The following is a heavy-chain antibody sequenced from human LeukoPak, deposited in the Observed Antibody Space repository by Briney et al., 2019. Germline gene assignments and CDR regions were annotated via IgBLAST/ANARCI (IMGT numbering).Heavy chain of an antibody. CDR3: ARDHQYYDFWSGPNSQAGPDY. CDR2: IWYDGSNK. Sequence: PGGSLRLSCSASGFTFSSYAMHWVRQAPGKGLEWVAVIWYDGSNKYYADSVKGRFTISRDNSKNTLYLQMNSLRAEDTAVYYCARDHQYYDFWSGPNSQAGPDYWGQGTLVTVSS. D-gene: IGHD3-3*01. J-gene: IGHJ4*02. CDR1: GFTFSSYA. V-gene: IGHV3-33*08.